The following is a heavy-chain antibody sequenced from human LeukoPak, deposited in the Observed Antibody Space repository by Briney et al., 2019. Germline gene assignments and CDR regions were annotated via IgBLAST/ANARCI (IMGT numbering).Heavy chain of an antibody. D-gene: IGHD2-2*02. CDR3: ARAGYCSSTSCYIDY. Sequence: PSETLSLTCAVYGGSFSGYYWSWIRQPPGKGLEWIGEINHSGSTNYNPSLKSRVTISVDTSKNQFSLKLSPVTAADTAVYYCARAGYCSSTSCYIDYWGQGTLVTVSS. CDR1: GGSFSGYY. J-gene: IGHJ4*02. CDR2: INHSGST. V-gene: IGHV4-34*01.